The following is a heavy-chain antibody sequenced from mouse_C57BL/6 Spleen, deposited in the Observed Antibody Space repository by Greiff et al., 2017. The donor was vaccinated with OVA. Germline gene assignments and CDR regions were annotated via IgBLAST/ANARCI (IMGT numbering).Heavy chain of an antibody. Sequence: EVKVVESGGGLVKPGGSLKLSCAASGFTFSDYGMHWVRQAPEKGLEWVAYISSGSSTIYYADTVKGRFTISRDNAKNTLFLQMTSLRSEDTAMYYCARPDDYDSYYFDYWGQGTTLTVSS. V-gene: IGHV5-17*01. D-gene: IGHD2-4*01. CDR2: ISSGSSTI. J-gene: IGHJ2*01. CDR3: ARPDDYDSYYFDY. CDR1: GFTFSDYG.